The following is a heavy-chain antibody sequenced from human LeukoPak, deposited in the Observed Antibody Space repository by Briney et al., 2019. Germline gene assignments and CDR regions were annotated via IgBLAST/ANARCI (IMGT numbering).Heavy chain of an antibody. CDR3: ARARGGSNLRYDY. D-gene: IGHD1-26*01. CDR1: GFTFGDYA. J-gene: IGHJ4*02. CDR2: IRSKAYGGTT. Sequence: GGSLRLSCTASGFTFGDYAMSWFRQAPGKGLEWVGFIRSKAYGGTTEYAAPVKGRFTISRDNAKNSLYLQMNSLRAEDTAVYYCARARGGSNLRYDYWGQGTLVTVSS. V-gene: IGHV3-49*03.